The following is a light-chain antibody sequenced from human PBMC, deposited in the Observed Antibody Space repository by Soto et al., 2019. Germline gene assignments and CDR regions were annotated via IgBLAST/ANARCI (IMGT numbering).Light chain of an antibody. V-gene: IGKV1-39*01. CDR3: QQSYSTSIT. Sequence: QMTQSPSSLSASVGDRGTITCRASQSISSYLNWYHQKQGKAPKLLIYAASSLQSGVPSRFSGSGSGTDLTITISSLQPEDFETYYCQQSYSTSITFGQGTRLEIK. CDR1: QSISSY. CDR2: AAS. J-gene: IGKJ5*01.